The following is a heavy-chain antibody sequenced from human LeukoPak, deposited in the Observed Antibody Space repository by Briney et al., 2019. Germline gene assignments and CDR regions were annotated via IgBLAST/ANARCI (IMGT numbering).Heavy chain of an antibody. Sequence: GGSLRFSCAASGFTFSSYAMSWVRQAPGKGLEWVSAISGSGGSTYYADSVKGRFTISRDNSKNTLYLQMNSLRAEDTAVYYCAKGEINRRGGYDPFDYWGQGTLVTVSS. V-gene: IGHV3-23*01. CDR2: ISGSGGST. CDR1: GFTFSSYA. CDR3: AKGEINRRGGYDPFDY. J-gene: IGHJ4*02. D-gene: IGHD5-12*01.